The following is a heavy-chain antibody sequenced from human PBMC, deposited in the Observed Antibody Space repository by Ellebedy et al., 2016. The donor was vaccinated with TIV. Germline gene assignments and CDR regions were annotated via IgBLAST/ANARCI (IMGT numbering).Heavy chain of an antibody. CDR3: ARSKYSGIWYFMFHS. J-gene: IGHJ5*01. D-gene: IGHD6-13*01. Sequence: MPSETLSLTCTVSSGSISTYFWSWIRQTPGKGLEWIATIDYSGRANYNPSLENRANISVDTSMTHFSLKLRSVTATDTALYYCARSKYSGIWYFMFHSWGRGILVTVSS. CDR1: SGSISTYF. V-gene: IGHV4-59*08. CDR2: IDYSGRA.